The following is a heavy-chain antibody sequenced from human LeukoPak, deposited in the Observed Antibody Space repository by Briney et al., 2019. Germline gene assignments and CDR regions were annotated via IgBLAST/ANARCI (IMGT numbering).Heavy chain of an antibody. CDR3: AKRGLYCSGGSCNNWFDP. D-gene: IGHD2-15*01. Sequence: SVKVSCKASGGTFSSYAISWVRQAPGQGLEWMGGIIPIFGTANYAQKFQGRVTITADKSTSTAYMELSSLRSEDTAVYYCAKRGLYCSGGSCNNWFDPWGQGTLVTVSS. J-gene: IGHJ5*02. CDR2: IIPIFGTA. V-gene: IGHV1-69*06. CDR1: GGTFSSYA.